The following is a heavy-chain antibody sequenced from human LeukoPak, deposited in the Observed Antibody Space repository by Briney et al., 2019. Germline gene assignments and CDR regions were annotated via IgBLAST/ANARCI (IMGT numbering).Heavy chain of an antibody. V-gene: IGHV3-74*01. J-gene: IGHJ2*01. Sequence: GGSLRLSCAASGFTLSNYWMIHWVRQVPGKGLQWVSRINNDGNLKTDGRDTGYADSVKGRFTISTDNAKNTLYLQMNSLRAEDTAVYYCARDRDCSSTSCHSPIDWYFDLWGRGTLVTVSS. CDR3: ARDRDCSSTSCHSPIDWYFDL. D-gene: IGHD2-2*02. CDR2: INNDGNLKTDGRDT. CDR1: GFTLSNYW.